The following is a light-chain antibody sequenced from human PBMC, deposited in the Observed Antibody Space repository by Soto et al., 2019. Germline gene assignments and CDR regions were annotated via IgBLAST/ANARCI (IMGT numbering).Light chain of an antibody. CDR3: LQFYNFSWT. V-gene: IGKV1-6*01. J-gene: IGKJ1*01. CDR1: QVIGND. Sequence: AIQMTQSPSSLSASVGDRVTISCRASQVIGNDLAWYQQKPGKAPRLLIFAASNLQSGVPSRFSGSGSGTDFTLTISRLQTEDLATYYCLQFYNFSWTFGQGTKVEIK. CDR2: AAS.